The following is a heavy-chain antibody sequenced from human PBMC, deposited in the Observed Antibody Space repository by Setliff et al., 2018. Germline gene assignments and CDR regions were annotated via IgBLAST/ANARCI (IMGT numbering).Heavy chain of an antibody. V-gene: IGHV3-21*01. CDR3: ASYYYGSGSSYIPPHFDY. D-gene: IGHD3-10*01. CDR2: ISDTTNFI. J-gene: IGHJ4*02. Sequence: GGSLRLSCTASGFTFGHYNMNWVRQAPGKGLEWVSSISDTTNFIYYADSVKGRFTISRDPAKNSLYLQMNSLRAEDSAVYYCASYYYGSGSSYIPPHFDYWGLGTLVTVS. CDR1: GFTFGHYN.